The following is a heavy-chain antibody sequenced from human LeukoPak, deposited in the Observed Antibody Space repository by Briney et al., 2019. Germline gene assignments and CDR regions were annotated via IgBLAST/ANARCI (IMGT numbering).Heavy chain of an antibody. J-gene: IGHJ3*02. V-gene: IGHV1-2*02. CDR2: INPNSGGT. Sequence: ASVKVSCKASGYTFTGYYMHWVRQAPGQGLEWMGWINPNSGGTNYAQKFQGRVTMTRDTSISTAYMELSRLRSDDTAVYYCARNVLLYYYDSSGQNDAFDIWGQGTMVTVSS. CDR1: GYTFTGYY. D-gene: IGHD3-22*01. CDR3: ARNVLLYYYDSSGQNDAFDI.